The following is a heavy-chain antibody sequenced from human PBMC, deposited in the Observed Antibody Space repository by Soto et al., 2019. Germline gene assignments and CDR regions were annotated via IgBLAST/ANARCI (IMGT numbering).Heavy chain of an antibody. CDR1: GGTFSSYA. CDR2: IIPIFGTA. D-gene: IGHD3-22*01. J-gene: IGHJ4*02. CDR3: ARDGYYYDSSGYCYYFDY. Sequence: QVQLVQSGAEVKKPGSSVKVSCKASGGTFSSYAISWVRQAPGQGLEWMGGIIPIFGTANYAQKFQGRVTITADESTGTAYMELSSLRSEDTAVYYCARDGYYYDSSGYCYYFDYWGQGTLVTVSS. V-gene: IGHV1-69*12.